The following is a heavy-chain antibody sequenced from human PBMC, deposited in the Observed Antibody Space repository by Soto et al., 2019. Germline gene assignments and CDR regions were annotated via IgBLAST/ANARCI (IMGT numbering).Heavy chain of an antibody. CDR1: GFTFTSSA. D-gene: IGHD3-22*01. CDR2: IVVGSGNT. Sequence: GASVKVSCKASGFTFTSSAVQWVRQARGQRLEWIGWIVVGSGNTNYAQKFQERVTITRDMSTSTAYMELSSLRSEDTAVYYCAAASPHSGYPDYWGQGTLVTVSS. CDR3: AAASPHSGYPDY. V-gene: IGHV1-58*01. J-gene: IGHJ4*02.